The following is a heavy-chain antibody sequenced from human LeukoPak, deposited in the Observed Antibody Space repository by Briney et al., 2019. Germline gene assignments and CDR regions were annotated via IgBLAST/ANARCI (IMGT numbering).Heavy chain of an antibody. D-gene: IGHD5-18*01. CDR2: ISGSGGST. V-gene: IGHV3-23*01. J-gene: IGHJ4*02. CDR3: AKDSTWIQLWFEY. Sequence: GGSLRLSCAASGFTFTSYAMTWVRQAPGKGLEWVSAISGSGGSTYYADSVKGRFTISRDNSRNTLYLQVNSLSAEDTAVYYCAKDSTWIQLWFEYWGQGTLVTVSS. CDR1: GFTFTSYA.